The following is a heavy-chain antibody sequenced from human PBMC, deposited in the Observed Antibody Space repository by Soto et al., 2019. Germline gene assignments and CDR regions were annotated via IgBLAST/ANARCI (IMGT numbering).Heavy chain of an antibody. CDR3: ARTLSSSWTPPGAFDI. J-gene: IGHJ3*02. CDR2: IYYSGST. V-gene: IGHV4-39*01. D-gene: IGHD6-13*01. CDR1: GGSISSSSYY. Sequence: QLQLQESGPGLVKPSETLSLTCTVSGGSISSSSYYWGWIRQPPGKGLEWIGSIYYSGSTYYNPSLKSRVTISVDTSKNQFSLTLSSVTAADTAVYYCARTLSSSWTPPGAFDIWGQGTMVTVSS.